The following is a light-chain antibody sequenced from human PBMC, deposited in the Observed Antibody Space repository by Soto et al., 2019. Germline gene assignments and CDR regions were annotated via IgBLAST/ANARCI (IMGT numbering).Light chain of an antibody. CDR3: GTWDSSLSAAGV. CDR2: KNN. CDR1: SSNIGNNY. V-gene: IGLV1-51*02. Sequence: QSVLTQPPSVSAAPGQKVTISCSGSSSNIGNNYVSWYQHLPGTAPKLLIYKNNERPSGIPDRFSGSKSGTSATLGITGLQTGDEADYYCGTWDSSLSAAGVFGGGTKLTV. J-gene: IGLJ2*01.